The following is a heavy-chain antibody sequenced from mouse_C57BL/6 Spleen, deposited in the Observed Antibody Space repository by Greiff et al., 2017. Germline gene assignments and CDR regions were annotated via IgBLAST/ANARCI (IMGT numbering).Heavy chain of an antibody. V-gene: IGHV3-6*01. CDR2: ISYDGSN. CDR3: AIEDYGFAY. J-gene: IGHJ3*01. CDR1: GYSITSGYY. Sequence: DVKLVESGPGLVKPSQSLSLTCSVTGYSITSGYYWNWIRQFPGNKLEWMGYISYDGSNNYNPSLKNRISITRDTSKNQFFLKLNSVTTEDTATYYCAIEDYGFAYWGQGTLVTVSA. D-gene: IGHD2-4*01.